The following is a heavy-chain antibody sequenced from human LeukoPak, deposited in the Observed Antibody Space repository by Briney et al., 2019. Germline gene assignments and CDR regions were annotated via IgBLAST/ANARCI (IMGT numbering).Heavy chain of an antibody. CDR2: VYRTGNT. Sequence: NPSETLSLTCSVSGGSISAYYWSWIRQPAGKGLEWIGRVYRTGNTNYNPSLQSRVTMSVDTSKNQISLSLRSVTAADTAVYFCARDDFEYSVHYGMDVWGQGTAVTVSS. D-gene: IGHD3-9*01. J-gene: IGHJ6*02. V-gene: IGHV4-4*07. CDR1: GGSISAYY. CDR3: ARDDFEYSVHYGMDV.